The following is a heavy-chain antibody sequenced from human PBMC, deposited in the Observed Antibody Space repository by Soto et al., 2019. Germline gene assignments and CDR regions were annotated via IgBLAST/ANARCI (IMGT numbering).Heavy chain of an antibody. D-gene: IGHD1-1*01. V-gene: IGHV3-48*02. J-gene: IGHJ4*02. CDR1: GFTFSSYS. CDR2: ISSGSSTI. CDR3: TRVRQLGLDY. Sequence: EVQLVDSGGGLVQPGESLRLSCAASGFTFSSYSMIWVRQAPGKGLEWVSYISSGSSTIYYADSVKGRFTVSRDNAKNSLYLQMNSLRDEDTAVYYCTRVRQLGLDYWGQGTLVTVCS.